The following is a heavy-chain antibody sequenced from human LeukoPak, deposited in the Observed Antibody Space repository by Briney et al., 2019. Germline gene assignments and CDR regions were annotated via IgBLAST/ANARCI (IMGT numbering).Heavy chain of an antibody. D-gene: IGHD5-18*01. CDR2: IYTSGST. Sequence: SETLSLTCTVSGGSISSGDYYWSWIRQPAGKGLEWIGRIYTSGSTNYNPSLKSRVTMSVDTSKNQFSLKLSSVTAADTAVYYCARDSGYSYGYGTFDYWGQGTLVTVSS. V-gene: IGHV4-61*02. J-gene: IGHJ4*02. CDR1: GGSISSGDYY. CDR3: ARDSGYSYGYGTFDY.